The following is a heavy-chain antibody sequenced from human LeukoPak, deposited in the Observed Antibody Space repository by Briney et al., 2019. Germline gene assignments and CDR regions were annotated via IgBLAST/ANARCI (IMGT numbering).Heavy chain of an antibody. V-gene: IGHV1-18*01. D-gene: IGHD6-19*01. CDR3: ARDGSGGGGYFDY. CDR2: IGTHNGNT. J-gene: IGHJ4*02. Sequence: GASVKVSCKTSGYTFTSYGVSWVRQAPGQGLEWMGWIGTHNGNTNYAQKLQGRVIMTTDTSTSTAYMELMSLRSDDTAAFYCARDGSGGGGYFDYWGQGTLVIVSS. CDR1: GYTFTSYG.